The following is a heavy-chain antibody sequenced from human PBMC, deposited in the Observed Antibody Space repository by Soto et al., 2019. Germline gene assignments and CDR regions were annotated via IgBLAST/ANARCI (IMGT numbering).Heavy chain of an antibody. J-gene: IGHJ6*02. CDR2: IYHSGST. CDR3: ARAYYDSSGYGYYYYGMDV. CDR1: GGSISSSNW. D-gene: IGHD3-22*01. V-gene: IGHV4-4*02. Sequence: PSETLSLTCAVSGGSISSSNWWSWVRQPPGKGLEWIGEIYHSGSTNYNPSLKSRVTISVDKSKNQFSLKLSSVTAADTAVYYCARAYYDSSGYGYYYYGMDVWGQGTTVTVSS.